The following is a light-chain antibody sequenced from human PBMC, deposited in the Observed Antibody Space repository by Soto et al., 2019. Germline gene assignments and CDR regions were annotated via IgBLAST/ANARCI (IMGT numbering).Light chain of an antibody. V-gene: IGKV3-20*01. CDR3: QQYGRSPRT. Sequence: EIVLTQSPGTLSLSPGERATISYRASQSVSSSYLAWYQQKPGQAPRLLIYGASSRATGIPDRFSGSGSGTDLTLTISRLEPEDFAVYYGQQYGRSPRTFGQGTKLEIK. CDR1: QSVSSSY. CDR2: GAS. J-gene: IGKJ2*02.